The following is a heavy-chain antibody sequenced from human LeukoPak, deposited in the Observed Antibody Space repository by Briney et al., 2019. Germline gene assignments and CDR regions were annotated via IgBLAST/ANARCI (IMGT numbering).Heavy chain of an antibody. CDR3: ARHVPKTYYYDSSGFFFDY. J-gene: IGHJ4*02. V-gene: IGHV1-18*01. D-gene: IGHD3-22*01. Sequence: ASVKVSCKASGYTFTSYGISWVRQAPGQRLEWMGWISAYNGNTNYAQKLQGRVTMTTDTSTSTAYMELRSLRSDDTAVYYCARHVPKTYYYDSSGFFFDYWGQGTLVTVSS. CDR2: ISAYNGNT. CDR1: GYTFTSYG.